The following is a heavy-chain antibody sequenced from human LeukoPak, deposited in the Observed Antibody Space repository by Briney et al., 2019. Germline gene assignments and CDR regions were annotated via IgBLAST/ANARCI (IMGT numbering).Heavy chain of an antibody. J-gene: IGHJ6*02. V-gene: IGHV4-34*01. CDR3: ARGLCGSGGCNYNYYGMDV. CDR2: INHSGST. Sequence: SETLSLTCAVYGGSFSAYYWSWIRQPPGKGLEWIGEINHSGSTNYNPSLKSRVTISEDTCKNQFSLKLSSVTAADTAVYYCARGLCGSGGCNYNYYGMDVWGQGTTVTVSS. CDR1: GGSFSAYY. D-gene: IGHD3-10*01.